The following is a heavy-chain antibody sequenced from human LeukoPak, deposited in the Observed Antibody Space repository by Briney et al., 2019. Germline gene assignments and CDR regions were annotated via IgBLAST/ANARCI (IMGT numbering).Heavy chain of an antibody. D-gene: IGHD5-18*01. CDR3: ARGQGYSDGYIWFDP. J-gene: IGHJ5*02. Sequence: SVKVSCKPSRGTLSSYAICWVRQAPRHRLEWIGGIIPIFGTANYAQHFHGRVTITADESTSTAHMELSSLSSEDTAVYYCARGQGYSDGYIWFDPWGQGTLVTVSS. CDR2: IIPIFGTA. V-gene: IGHV1-69*13. CDR1: RGTLSSYA.